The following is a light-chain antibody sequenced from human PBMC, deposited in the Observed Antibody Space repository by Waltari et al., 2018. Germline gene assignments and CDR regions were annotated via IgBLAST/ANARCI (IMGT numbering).Light chain of an antibody. CDR1: SFNLGTSYD. V-gene: IGLV1-40*01. Sequence: QSVLTQPPSVSGAPGQRVTISCTGSSFNLGTSYDVHWYQQLPGTAPKLLIYNTNNRPSGVPDRFLGSTSGTSASLTITGLQPEDEADYYCQSYDSTLGGWGVFGGGTKLTVL. J-gene: IGLJ2*01. CDR3: QSYDSTLGGWGV. CDR2: NTN.